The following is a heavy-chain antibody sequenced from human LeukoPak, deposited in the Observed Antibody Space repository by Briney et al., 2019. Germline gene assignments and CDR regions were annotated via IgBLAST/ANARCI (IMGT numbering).Heavy chain of an antibody. J-gene: IGHJ4*02. CDR2: IFYSGST. CDR3: ARAKKSVAGFFDY. Sequence: PSETLSLTCTVSDDSITTYYWSWVWQPPGKGLEWIGYIFYSGSTNYNPSLKSRVSISIDTSKNQLSLKLSSVTAADTAVYYCARAKKSVAGFFDYWGQGSLVIVSS. CDR1: DDSITTYY. D-gene: IGHD6-19*01. V-gene: IGHV4-59*01.